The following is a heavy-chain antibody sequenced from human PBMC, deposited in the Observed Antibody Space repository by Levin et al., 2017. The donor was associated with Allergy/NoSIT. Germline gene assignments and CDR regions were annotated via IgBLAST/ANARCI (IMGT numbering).Heavy chain of an antibody. J-gene: IGHJ4*02. V-gene: IGHV4-30-4*01. CDR3: AGYCSGGSCYGGEPFDY. D-gene: IGHD2-15*01. Sequence: SETLSLTCTVSGGSISSGDYYWSWIRQPPGKGLEWIGYIYYSGSTYYNPSLKSRVTISVDTSKNQFSLKLSSVTAADTAVYYCAGYCSGGSCYGGEPFDYWGQGTLVTVSS. CDR1: GGSISSGDYY. CDR2: IYYSGST.